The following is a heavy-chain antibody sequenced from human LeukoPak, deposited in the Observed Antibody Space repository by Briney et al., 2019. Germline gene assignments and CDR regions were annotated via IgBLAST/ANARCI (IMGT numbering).Heavy chain of an antibody. V-gene: IGHV3-33*01. Sequence: PGGSLRLSCAASGFTFSSYGMHWVRQAPGKGLEWVAVIWYDGSNKYYADSVKGRFTISRDNSKNTLYLQMNSLRAEDTAVYYCARDRMERPVGWFDPWGQGTLVTVSS. CDR1: GFTFSSYG. J-gene: IGHJ5*02. D-gene: IGHD1-1*01. CDR3: ARDRMERPVGWFDP. CDR2: IWYDGSNK.